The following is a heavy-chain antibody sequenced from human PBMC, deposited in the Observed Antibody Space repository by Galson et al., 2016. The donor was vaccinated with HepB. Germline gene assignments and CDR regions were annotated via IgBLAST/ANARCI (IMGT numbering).Heavy chain of an antibody. CDR2: ISASGGSK. D-gene: IGHD4-17*01. CDR3: AKDRLSGHGDYSWGIFDI. Sequence: SLRLSCAGSGLSLSPYAMSWGRQAPGKGLEWVSGISASGGSKTYADSVRGRFIISRDNSNNKLFLQMNSLTTEDTAIYFCAKDRLSGHGDYSWGIFDIWGQGTLVTVSS. V-gene: IGHV3-23*01. J-gene: IGHJ4*02. CDR1: GLSLSPYA.